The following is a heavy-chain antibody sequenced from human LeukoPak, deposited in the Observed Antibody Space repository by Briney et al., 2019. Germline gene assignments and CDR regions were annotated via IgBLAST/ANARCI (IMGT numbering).Heavy chain of an antibody. J-gene: IGHJ4*02. D-gene: IGHD2-2*01. V-gene: IGHV3-23*01. CDR2: ISGSGGAT. CDR1: GFTFNNHD. Sequence: PGGSLRLSCAASGFTFNNHDMTWVRQGPGKGLEWVSRISGSGGATGYGDSVKGRFTISRDNSKNTVYLQMNSLRADDTAVYYCGRYGRNPEFWGQGTLVTVSS. CDR3: GRYGRNPEF.